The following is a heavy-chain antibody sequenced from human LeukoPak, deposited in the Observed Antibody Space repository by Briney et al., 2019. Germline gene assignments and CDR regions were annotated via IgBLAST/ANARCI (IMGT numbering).Heavy chain of an antibody. CDR1: GGTFNNYA. V-gene: IGHV1-69*06. CDR3: ANGIAAAATDDVSYYYYHMDD. J-gene: IGHJ6*03. D-gene: IGHD6-13*01. CDR2: IIPIFGTT. Sequence: ASVKVSCKTSGGTFNNYAITWVRQAPGQGLEWMGGIIPIFGTTNCAQKFQGRVTITADISTSTAYMELSSLRSEDTAVYYCANGIAAAATDDVSYYYYHMDDWGQGTTVTVSS.